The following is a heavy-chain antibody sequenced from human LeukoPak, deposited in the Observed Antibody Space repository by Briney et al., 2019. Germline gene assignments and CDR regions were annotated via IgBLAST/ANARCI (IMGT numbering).Heavy chain of an antibody. V-gene: IGHV1-46*01. D-gene: IGHD6-19*01. Sequence: ASVKVSCKASGYTFTSYYMHWVRQAPGQGPEWMGIINPSGGSTNYAQKFRGRVTMTRDTSTSTVYMELSSLRSEDTAVYYCARYLPSGWSHRGFDYWGQGTLVTVSS. J-gene: IGHJ4*02. CDR2: INPSGGST. CDR3: ARYLPSGWSHRGFDY. CDR1: GYTFTSYY.